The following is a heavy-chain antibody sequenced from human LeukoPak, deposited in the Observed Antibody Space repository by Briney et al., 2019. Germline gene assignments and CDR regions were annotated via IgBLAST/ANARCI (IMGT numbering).Heavy chain of an antibody. CDR2: ISAYNGNT. V-gene: IGHV1-18*01. Sequence: GASVKVSCKASGYTFTSYGISWVRQAPGQGLEWMGWISAYNGNTNYARKLQGRVTMTTDTSTSTAYMELRSLRSDDTAVYYCARDVRDIVVVPAARVLGYWGQGTLVTVSS. CDR3: ARDVRDIVVVPAARVLGY. D-gene: IGHD2-2*01. J-gene: IGHJ4*02. CDR1: GYTFTSYG.